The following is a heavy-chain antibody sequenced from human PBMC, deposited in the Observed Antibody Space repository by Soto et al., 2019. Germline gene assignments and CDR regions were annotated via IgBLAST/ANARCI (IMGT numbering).Heavy chain of an antibody. CDR1: GGSISSGDYY. CDR2: IYYSGST. D-gene: IGHD1-20*01. Sequence: PSETLSLTCTVSGGSISSGDYYWSWIRQPPGKGLEWIGYIYYSGSTYYNPSLKSRVTISVDTSKNHFSLKLSSVTAADTAVYYCATIKLGRNLLDYWGQGTLVIVSS. J-gene: IGHJ4*02. CDR3: ATIKLGRNLLDY. V-gene: IGHV4-30-4*01.